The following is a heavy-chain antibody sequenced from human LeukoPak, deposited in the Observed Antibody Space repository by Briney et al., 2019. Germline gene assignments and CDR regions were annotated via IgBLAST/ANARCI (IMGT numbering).Heavy chain of an antibody. J-gene: IGHJ4*02. CDR3: TRVGLRFLEWLPYYFDY. D-gene: IGHD3-3*01. CDR2: IRGKAYGGTT. V-gene: IGHV3-49*03. CDR1: GFTFGDYA. Sequence: SLRLSCTASGFTFGDYAMSWFRQAPGKGLEWVGFIRGKAYGGTTEYAASVKGRFTISRDDSKSIAYLQMNSLKTEDTAVYYCTRVGLRFLEWLPYYFDYWGQGTLVTVST.